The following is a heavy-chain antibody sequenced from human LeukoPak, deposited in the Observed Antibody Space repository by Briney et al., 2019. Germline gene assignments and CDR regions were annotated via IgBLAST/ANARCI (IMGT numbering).Heavy chain of an antibody. D-gene: IGHD6-6*01. CDR1: GGSFSGHY. Sequence: PSETLSLTCAVYGGSFSGHYWSWIRQPPGKGLEWIGEINHSGSTNYNPSLKSRVTISVDTSKNQFSLKLSSVTAADTAVYYCATRYSSSSGPHYYYYMDAWGKGTTVTVSS. J-gene: IGHJ6*03. V-gene: IGHV4-34*01. CDR2: INHSGST. CDR3: ATRYSSSSGPHYYYYMDA.